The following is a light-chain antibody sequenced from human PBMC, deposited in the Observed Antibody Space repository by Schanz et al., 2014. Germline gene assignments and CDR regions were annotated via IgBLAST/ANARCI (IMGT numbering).Light chain of an antibody. CDR3: AAWDDSLSAWL. Sequence: QSVLTQPPSVSGAPGQRVTISCNGSTSNIGSGFQVHWYRQLPGSAPTLVIYANTLRPSGVPDRFSGSKSGTSASLAVTGLQTEDEADYYCAAWDDSLSAWLFGGGTKLTVL. CDR1: TSNIGSGFQ. J-gene: IGLJ3*02. V-gene: IGLV1-40*01. CDR2: ANT.